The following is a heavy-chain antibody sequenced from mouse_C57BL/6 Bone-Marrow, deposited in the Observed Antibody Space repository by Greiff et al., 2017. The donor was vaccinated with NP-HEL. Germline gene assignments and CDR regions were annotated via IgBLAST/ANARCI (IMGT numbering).Heavy chain of an antibody. J-gene: IGHJ4*01. CDR3: ARDDDGYYRAMDY. V-gene: IGHV5-4*01. CDR1: GFTLSSYA. CDR2: ISDGGSYT. D-gene: IGHD2-3*01. Sequence: EVKLMESGGGLVKPGGSLKLSCAASGFTLSSYAMSWVRQTPEKRLEWVATISDGGSYTYYPDNVKGRFTISRDNAKNNLYLQMSHLKSEDTAMYYCARDDDGYYRAMDYWGQGTSVTVSS.